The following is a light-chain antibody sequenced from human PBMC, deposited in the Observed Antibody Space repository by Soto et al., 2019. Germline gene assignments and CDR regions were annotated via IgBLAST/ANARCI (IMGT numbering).Light chain of an antibody. CDR3: QAWDSSTVV. J-gene: IGLJ2*01. V-gene: IGLV3-1*01. Sequence: SYEPTQPPSVSVSPGQTARITCSGDKLGDKYACWYQQKPGQSPVLVIYQDSKRPSGIPERFSGSNSGNTATLTISGTQAMDEADYYCQAWDSSTVVFGGGTKLTVL. CDR2: QDS. CDR1: KLGDKY.